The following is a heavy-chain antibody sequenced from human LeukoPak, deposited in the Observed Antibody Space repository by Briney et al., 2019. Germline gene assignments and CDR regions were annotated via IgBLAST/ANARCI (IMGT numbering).Heavy chain of an antibody. J-gene: IGHJ4*02. CDR2: IWYDGSNK. CDR1: GFTFSSYG. D-gene: IGHD1-26*01. V-gene: IGHV3-33*01. Sequence: PGGSLRLSCAASGFTFSSYGMHWVCQAPGKGLEWVAVIWYDGSNKYYADSVKGRFTISRDNSKNTLYLQMNSLRAEDTAVYYCARSPLDSGSYYETEFDYWGQGTLVTVSS. CDR3: ARSPLDSGSYYETEFDY.